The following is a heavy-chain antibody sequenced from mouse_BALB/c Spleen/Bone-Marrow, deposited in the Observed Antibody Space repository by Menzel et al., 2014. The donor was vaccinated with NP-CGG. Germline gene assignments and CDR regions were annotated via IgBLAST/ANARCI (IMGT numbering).Heavy chain of an antibody. Sequence: EVKVVESGGGLVQPGGSRKLSCAASGFTFSSFGMHWVRQAPEKGLEWVAYISSGGSTIYYADTVKGRFTISRDNPKNTLFLQMTSLRSEDTAMYYCARGITTGFAYWGQGTLVTVSA. J-gene: IGHJ3*01. CDR2: ISSGGSTI. CDR3: ARGITTGFAY. V-gene: IGHV5-17*02. D-gene: IGHD2-4*01. CDR1: GFTFSSFG.